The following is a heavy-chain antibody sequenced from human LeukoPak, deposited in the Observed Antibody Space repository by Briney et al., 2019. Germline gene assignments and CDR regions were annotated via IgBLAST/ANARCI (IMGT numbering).Heavy chain of an antibody. CDR3: AKDGNCGGDCYGWFDP. Sequence: QPGGSLRLSCVGSGFNFSRYWMSWVRQAPGKGLEWVAVIWHDRSDTYGSNKYYADSVKGRFTISRDNSKNTVYLQMNSLRVEDTAVYYCAKDGNCGGDCYGWFDPWGQGALVTVSS. CDR2: IWHDRSDTYGSNK. D-gene: IGHD2-21*02. V-gene: IGHV3-33*06. J-gene: IGHJ5*02. CDR1: GFNFSRYW.